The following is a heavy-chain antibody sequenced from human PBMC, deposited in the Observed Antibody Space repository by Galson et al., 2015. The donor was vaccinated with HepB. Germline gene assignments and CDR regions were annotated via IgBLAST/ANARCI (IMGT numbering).Heavy chain of an antibody. CDR2: IIPIFGTA. Sequence: SVKVSCKASGGTFSSYAISWVRQAPGQGLEWMGGIIPIFGTANYAQKFQGRVTITADESTSTAYMELSSLRSEDTAVYYCARGPLIGPMSPHFDYWGQGTLVTVSS. CDR3: ARGPLIGPMSPHFDY. J-gene: IGHJ4*02. V-gene: IGHV1-69*13. CDR1: GGTFSSYA.